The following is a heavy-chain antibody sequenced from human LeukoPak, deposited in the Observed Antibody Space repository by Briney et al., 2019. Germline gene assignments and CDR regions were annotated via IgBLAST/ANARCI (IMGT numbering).Heavy chain of an antibody. CDR2: INHSGST. D-gene: IGHD2-2*01. V-gene: IGHV4-34*01. J-gene: IGHJ5*01. CDR3: AGGGRRIPTARRWFDP. Sequence: SETLSLTCAVYGGSFGAYYWSWIRQPPGKGLEWIGEINHSGSTNYNPSLKSRVTISVDTSKNQFSLNLSSVTAADTAVYFCAGGGRRIPTARRWFDPWGQGTLVTVSS. CDR1: GGSFGAYY.